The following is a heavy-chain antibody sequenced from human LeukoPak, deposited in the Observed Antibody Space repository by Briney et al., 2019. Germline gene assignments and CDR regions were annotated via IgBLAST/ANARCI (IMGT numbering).Heavy chain of an antibody. J-gene: IGHJ4*02. D-gene: IGHD3-10*01. CDR1: GFTFSNYA. CDR2: VSDDGSNK. Sequence: PGGSLRLSCAASGFTFSNYAVHWVRQAPGKGLEWVAVVSDDGSNKYYADSVKGRFTISRDNSKNTLYLQMNSLRAEDTAVYYCAKDQSGSGSYYTNFDYWGQGTLVTVSS. CDR3: AKDQSGSGSYYTNFDY. V-gene: IGHV3-30*18.